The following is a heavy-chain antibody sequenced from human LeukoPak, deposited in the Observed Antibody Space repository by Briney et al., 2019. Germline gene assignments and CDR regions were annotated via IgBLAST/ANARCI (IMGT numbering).Heavy chain of an antibody. CDR1: GGTFSSYA. D-gene: IGHD2-2*01. J-gene: IGHJ4*02. V-gene: IGHV1-69*13. Sequence: SVKVSCKASGGTFSSYAISWVRQAPGQGLEWMGGIIPIFGTPNYAQKFQGRVTITADESTSTAYMELSSLRSEDTAVYYCARDGGYCSSTSCPKVYWGQGTLVTVSS. CDR2: IIPIFGTP. CDR3: ARDGGYCSSTSCPKVY.